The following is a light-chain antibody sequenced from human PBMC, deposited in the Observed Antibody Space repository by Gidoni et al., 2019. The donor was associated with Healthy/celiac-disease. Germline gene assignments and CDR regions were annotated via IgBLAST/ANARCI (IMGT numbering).Light chain of an antibody. V-gene: IGLV3-1*01. J-gene: IGLJ1*01. CDR1: EMGDKY. CDR2: PDS. CDR3: QAWARSTALYV. Sequence: SYELTQPPAVSVSPGQTASITCAGDEMGDKYAGWYQQKPGPSPMLVIYPDSQRPSGNPARVSGSTSWNTATLTISGTQAMEEADYYCQAWARSTALYVFGTGTKATVL.